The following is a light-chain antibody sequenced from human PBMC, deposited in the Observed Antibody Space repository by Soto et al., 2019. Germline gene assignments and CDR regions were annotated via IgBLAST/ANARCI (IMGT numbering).Light chain of an antibody. J-gene: IGKJ4*01. Sequence: EIVMTQSPATLSVSPGESATLSCRASQSVSNNLAWYQQKPGQAPRLLIYGASARPTGIPARFSGSGSGTEFTITISSLQSEEFAVYCCQQYNNWPLTFGGGTKVAIK. CDR2: GAS. V-gene: IGKV3-15*01. CDR1: QSVSNN. CDR3: QQYNNWPLT.